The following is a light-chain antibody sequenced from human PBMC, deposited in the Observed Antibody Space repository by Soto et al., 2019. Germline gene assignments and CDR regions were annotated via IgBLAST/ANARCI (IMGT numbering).Light chain of an antibody. V-gene: IGKV3-15*01. CDR1: QSISRT. CDR3: MQSTQLPPT. Sequence: EIVLTQSPDTLSVSPGERATLSCRASQSISRTLAWYQQKSGQPPRLLIYEVSTRVSGVPDRFSGSGSGTDFTLEISRVETDDVGIYYCMQSTQLPPTFGQGTRLEIK. CDR2: EVS. J-gene: IGKJ5*01.